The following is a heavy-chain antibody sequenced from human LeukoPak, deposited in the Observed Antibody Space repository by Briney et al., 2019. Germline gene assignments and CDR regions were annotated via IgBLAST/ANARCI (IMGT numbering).Heavy chain of an antibody. D-gene: IGHD2-8*01. CDR3: AEQGDCTYGVCYPHYFAY. Sequence: GGSLRLSCAASGLTVSNYGMHSVRQAPGEGLEWVALISNDGNDKYYADSVKGRFTISRDNSKNTLYLQMNSLRADDRAVYYCAEQGDCTYGVCYPHYFAYWGQGSLVTVSS. CDR2: ISNDGNDK. V-gene: IGHV3-30*18. J-gene: IGHJ4*02. CDR1: GLTVSNYG.